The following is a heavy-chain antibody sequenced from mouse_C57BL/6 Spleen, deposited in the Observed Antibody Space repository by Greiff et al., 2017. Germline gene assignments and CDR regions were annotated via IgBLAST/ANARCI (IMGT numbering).Heavy chain of an antibody. Sequence: VKLQQPGAELVKPGASVKMSCKASGYTFTSYWITWVKQRPGQGLGWIGDIYPGSGSTNYNEKFKSKATLTVDTSSSTAYMQLSSLTSEDSAVYYCARRYYGSSWYFDVWRTGTTVTVSS. J-gene: IGHJ1*03. CDR3: ARRYYGSSWYFDV. D-gene: IGHD1-1*01. V-gene: IGHV1-55*01. CDR1: GYTFTSYW. CDR2: IYPGSGST.